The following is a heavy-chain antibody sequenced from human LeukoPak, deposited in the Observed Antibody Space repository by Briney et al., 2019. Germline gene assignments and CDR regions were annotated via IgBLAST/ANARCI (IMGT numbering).Heavy chain of an antibody. CDR2: ISAGGSFT. Sequence: AGGSLRLSCVASRFTFSTYVMTWVRRAPGKGLEWVSSISAGGSFTYYADAVKGRSTISRDNSMNTLYLQMDSLRAEDTAVYHCAKVITTIGVVEASKKYYYMDVWGKGTTVTVSS. J-gene: IGHJ6*03. CDR3: AKVITTIGVVEASKKYYYMDV. D-gene: IGHD3-3*01. V-gene: IGHV3-23*01. CDR1: RFTFSTYV.